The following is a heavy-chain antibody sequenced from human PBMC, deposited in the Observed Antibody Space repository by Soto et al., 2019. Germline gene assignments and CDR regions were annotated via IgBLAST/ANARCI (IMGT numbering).Heavy chain of an antibody. Sequence: SETLSLTCAVYGGSFSGYYWSWIRQPPGKGLERIGEINHSGSTNYNPSLKSRVTISVDTSKNQFSLKLSSVTAADTAVYYCARLATISGYGMDVWGQGTTVTVSS. J-gene: IGHJ6*02. CDR1: GGSFSGYY. V-gene: IGHV4-34*01. D-gene: IGHD5-12*01. CDR3: ARLATISGYGMDV. CDR2: INHSGST.